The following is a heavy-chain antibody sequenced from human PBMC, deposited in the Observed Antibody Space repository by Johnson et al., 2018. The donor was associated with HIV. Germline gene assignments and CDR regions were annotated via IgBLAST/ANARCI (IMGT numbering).Heavy chain of an antibody. V-gene: IGHV3-30*02. J-gene: IGHJ3*02. Sequence: QVQLVESGGGVVQPGGSLRLSCAASGFSFSSYGMHWVRQAPGKGLELVAFIRYDGSNKYYADSVKGRFTISRDNSKNTLYLQMNSLRAEDTALYYCAREGMGGDIAVVPAARGAFDIWGQGTMVTVSS. CDR3: AREGMGGDIAVVPAARGAFDI. CDR1: GFSFSSYG. CDR2: IRYDGSNK. D-gene: IGHD2-2*01.